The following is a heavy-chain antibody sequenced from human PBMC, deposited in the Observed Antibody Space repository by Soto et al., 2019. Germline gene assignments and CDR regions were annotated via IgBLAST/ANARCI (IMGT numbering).Heavy chain of an antibody. J-gene: IGHJ3*01. Sequence: DVQLVESGGGLIQLGESLRLSCAASGFTISGKKYVAWVRQAPGKGLEWVSALYDLDGSFYAASVKGRFTTSSDSSKTTVYLRMNDLRPDDTAVYYCATWHEREHAYDVWGQGTTVTVSS. V-gene: IGHV3-53*01. CDR1: GFTISGKKY. CDR3: ATWHEREHAYDV. CDR2: LYDLDGS. D-gene: IGHD1-1*01.